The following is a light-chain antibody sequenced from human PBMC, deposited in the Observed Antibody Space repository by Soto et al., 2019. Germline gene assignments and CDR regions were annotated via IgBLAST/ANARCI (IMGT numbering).Light chain of an antibody. Sequence: QSALTQPASESGSLGQSITISCTGTSRDVGSYDLVSWYQQHPGKVPKFLIYEVKKRLSGVSDRFSGSKSGNTATLTISGLLAEDEADYYCCSYGGSTTFYVFGSGTKVTVL. CDR1: SRDVGSYDL. CDR3: CSYGGSTTFYV. J-gene: IGLJ1*01. V-gene: IGLV2-23*02. CDR2: EVK.